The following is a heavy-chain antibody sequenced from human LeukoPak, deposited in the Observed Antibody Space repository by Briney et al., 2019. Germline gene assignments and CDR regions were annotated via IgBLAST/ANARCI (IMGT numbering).Heavy chain of an antibody. J-gene: IGHJ4*02. V-gene: IGHV1-46*01. CDR3: ARDTAARASGY. D-gene: IGHD6-6*01. CDR2: INPSGGST. Sequence: ASVKVSCKASGYTFTSYYMHWVRQAPGQGLEWMGIINPSGGSTSYAQKFQGRVTITRDTSASTAYMELSSLRSEDTAVYYCARDTAARASGYWGQGTLVTVSS. CDR1: GYTFTSYY.